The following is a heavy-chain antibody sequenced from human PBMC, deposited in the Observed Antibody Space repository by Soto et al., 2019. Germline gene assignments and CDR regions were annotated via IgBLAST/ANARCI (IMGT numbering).Heavy chain of an antibody. V-gene: IGHV3-30*18. CDR3: AKDRGSGWNYYGLDA. J-gene: IGHJ6*02. Sequence: QVQLVESGGGVVQPGRSLRFSCAASGFTFSNYGMHWVRQAPGKGLEWVAVISSDVNNKYYVDSVKGRFTISRDNSKNTLYLQMNSLRVEDTAVYYCAKDRGSGWNYYGLDAWGQGTTVTVSS. CDR2: ISSDVNNK. CDR1: GFTFSNYG. D-gene: IGHD6-19*01.